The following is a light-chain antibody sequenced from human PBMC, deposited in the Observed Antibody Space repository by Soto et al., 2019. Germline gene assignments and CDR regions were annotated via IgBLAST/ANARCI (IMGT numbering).Light chain of an antibody. Sequence: DIQMTQSPSALSASVGDRVTITCRASQSVNNWLDGYQQKPGKAPKPLIYDASYLESLVPSRFSGSGSGTEFTLTISSLQPNVFATYYCQQDNTYSGTFGQGTKLDIK. J-gene: IGKJ1*01. V-gene: IGKV1-5*01. CDR2: DAS. CDR1: QSVNNW. CDR3: QQDNTYSGT.